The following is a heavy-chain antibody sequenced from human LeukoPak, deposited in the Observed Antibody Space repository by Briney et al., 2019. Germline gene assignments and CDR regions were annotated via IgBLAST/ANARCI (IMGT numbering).Heavy chain of an antibody. D-gene: IGHD6-13*01. J-gene: IGHJ5*02. CDR1: GGSISSNY. V-gene: IGHV4-4*07. Sequence: PSETLSLTCTVSGGSISSNYWNWIRQPAGKGLEWIGRIYNTGSTNYNPSLESRVTMSVGTSKNQSSLKLSSVTAADTAVYYCVRAKISAAGVWLFDPWGQGTLITVSS. CDR2: IYNTGST. CDR3: VRAKISAAGVWLFDP.